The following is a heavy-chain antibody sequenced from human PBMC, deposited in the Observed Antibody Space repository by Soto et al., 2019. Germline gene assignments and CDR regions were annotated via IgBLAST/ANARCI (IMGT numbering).Heavy chain of an antibody. D-gene: IGHD1-20*01. J-gene: IGHJ3*02. CDR3: ARDITPSAYPEDAFDI. V-gene: IGHV3-21*01. CDR2: ISSSSSYI. CDR1: GFTFSSAW. Sequence: PGGSLRLSCAASGFTFSSAWMNWVRQAPGKGLEWVSSISSSSSYIYYADSVKGRFTISRDNAKNSLYLQMNSLRAEDTAVYYCARDITPSAYPEDAFDIWGQGTMVTVSS.